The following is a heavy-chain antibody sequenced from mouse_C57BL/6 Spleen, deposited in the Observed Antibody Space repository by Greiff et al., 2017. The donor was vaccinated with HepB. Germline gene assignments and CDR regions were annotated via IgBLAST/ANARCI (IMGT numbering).Heavy chain of an antibody. J-gene: IGHJ2*01. Sequence: EVMLVESEGGLVQPGSSMKLSCTASGFTFSDYYMAWVRQVPEKGLEWVANINYYGSSTYYLDSLKSRFIISRDNAKNILYLQMSRLKSEDTATYYCARGAGRYYFDYWGQGTTLTVSS. CDR3: ARGAGRYYFDY. CDR2: INYYGSST. CDR1: GFTFSDYY. V-gene: IGHV5-16*01.